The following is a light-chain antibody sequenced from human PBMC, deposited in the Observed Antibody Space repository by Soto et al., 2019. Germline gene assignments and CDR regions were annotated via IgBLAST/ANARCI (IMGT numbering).Light chain of an antibody. V-gene: IGKV3-11*01. CDR3: QQRSNWPRYT. CDR2: DAS. Sequence: EIVLTQSPAPLSLSPGERATLSCRASQSVSSYLAWYQQKPGQAPRLLIYDASNRATGIPARFSGSGSGTDFTLTISSLEPEDVAVYYCQQRSNWPRYTFGQGTKLEIK. J-gene: IGKJ2*01. CDR1: QSVSSY.